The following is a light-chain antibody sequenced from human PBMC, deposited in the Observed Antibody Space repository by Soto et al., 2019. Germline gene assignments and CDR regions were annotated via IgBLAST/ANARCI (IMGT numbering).Light chain of an antibody. CDR3: PRYYGGALGV. CDR1: TGAVTSGHF. J-gene: IGLJ2*01. CDR2: STN. Sequence: QAVVTQETSLTVSPGGTVTLTCASSTGAVTSGHFPNWVQQKPGQVPKSLIYSTNDKHSWTPARFSCSRLGGKAALTLSSVQPEDEAEYYCPRYYGGALGVFGGWTKLTVL. V-gene: IGLV7-43*01.